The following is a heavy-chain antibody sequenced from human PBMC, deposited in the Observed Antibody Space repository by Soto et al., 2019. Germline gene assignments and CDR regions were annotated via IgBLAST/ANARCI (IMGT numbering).Heavy chain of an antibody. J-gene: IGHJ4*02. Sequence: ASVKVSCKASGGTFSSYTISWVRQAPGQGLEWMGRIIPILGIANYAQKFQGRVTITADKSTSTAYMELSSLRSEDTAVYYCASGDDSSGTPLDYWGQGTLVTVSS. CDR2: IIPILGIA. V-gene: IGHV1-69*02. CDR3: ASGDDSSGTPLDY. D-gene: IGHD3-22*01. CDR1: GGTFSSYT.